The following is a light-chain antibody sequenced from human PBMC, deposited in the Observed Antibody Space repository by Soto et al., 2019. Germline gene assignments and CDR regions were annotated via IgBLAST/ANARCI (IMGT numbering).Light chain of an antibody. Sequence: EIVLTQSPGTLSLSPGERATFSCRASQSVSSNYLAWYQQKSGQTPRLLIYGASSRASGITDRFSGSGSGTDFTLTISRLEPEDFAVYYCQQYGDSPHTFGGGTKVEIK. J-gene: IGKJ4*01. CDR3: QQYGDSPHT. CDR1: QSVSSNY. V-gene: IGKV3-20*01. CDR2: GAS.